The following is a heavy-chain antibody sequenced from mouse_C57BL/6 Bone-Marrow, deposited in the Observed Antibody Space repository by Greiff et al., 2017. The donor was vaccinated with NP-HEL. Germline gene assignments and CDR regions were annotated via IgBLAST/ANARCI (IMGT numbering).Heavy chain of an antibody. CDR1: GFHFTNDY. CDR2: IDPANGDP. V-gene: IGHV14-4*01. CDR3: TTGGRFYYFDY. J-gene: IGHJ2*01. Sequence: EVQVVESGAELVRPGASVKLSCTAPGFHFTNDYMHWVKQSPEQGLEWIGWIDPANGDPEYASKFQGKATITADTSSNTADLQLSSLTSEDTAVYYCTTGGRFYYFDYWGQGTTLTVSS.